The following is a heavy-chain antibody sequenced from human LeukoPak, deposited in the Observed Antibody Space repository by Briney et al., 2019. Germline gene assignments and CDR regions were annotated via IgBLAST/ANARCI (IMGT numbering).Heavy chain of an antibody. CDR3: ASFPDRLLWFGELLLDV. Sequence: GGSLRLSCAASGFTFSSFSMNWVRQAPGKGLEWVSSISSSSSYIYYADSVKGRLTISRHNAKNSLYLRMNSLRAEDTAVYYCASFPDRLLWFGELLLDVWGKGTTVTISS. J-gene: IGHJ6*04. CDR1: GFTFSSFS. CDR2: ISSSSSYI. D-gene: IGHD3-10*01. V-gene: IGHV3-21*01.